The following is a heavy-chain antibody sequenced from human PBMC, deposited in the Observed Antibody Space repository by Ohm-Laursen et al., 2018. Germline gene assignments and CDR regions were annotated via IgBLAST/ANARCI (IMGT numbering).Heavy chain of an antibody. Sequence: SLRLSCTASRFTFSNCWMSWVRQAPGKGLEWVADIKADGNKAYYVDSVKGRFTISRDNAKNSLYLQMNSLRAEDTAVYYCARDEGSYSSSTIDYWGQGTLVTVSS. J-gene: IGHJ4*02. CDR1: RFTFSNCW. CDR3: ARDEGSYSSSTIDY. D-gene: IGHD6-6*01. CDR2: IKADGNKA. V-gene: IGHV3-7*01.